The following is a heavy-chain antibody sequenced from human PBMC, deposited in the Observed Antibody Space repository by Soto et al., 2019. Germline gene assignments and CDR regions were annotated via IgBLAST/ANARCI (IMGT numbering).Heavy chain of an antibody. D-gene: IGHD2-21*02. V-gene: IGHV3-23*01. CDR3: MKDRAHCGGYCYPRNVGGPDAFDI. CDR2: ITGPGGNT. Sequence: EVQVLESGGDLVQPGGSLRLSCVASGFTFSNYAMNWVRQAPGEGLEWVSTITGPGGNTYSAGYVKGRFSISRDNSRSTPYLHMNSLRAEDTALYYCMKDRAHCGGYCYPRNVGGPDAFDIWGHGTMVTVSS. J-gene: IGHJ3*02. CDR1: GFTFSNYA.